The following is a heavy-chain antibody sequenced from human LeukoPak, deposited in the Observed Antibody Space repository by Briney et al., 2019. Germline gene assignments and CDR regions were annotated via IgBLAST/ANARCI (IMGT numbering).Heavy chain of an antibody. CDR3: ARTRDYGDYYSPEWLDY. CDR1: RYTFTGYY. D-gene: IGHD4-17*01. CDR2: INPNSGGT. Sequence: ASVKVSCKASRYTFTGYYMHWVRQAPEQGLEWMGWINPNSGGTNYAQKFQGRVTMTRDTSISTAYMELSRLRSDDTAVYYCARTRDYGDYYSPEWLDYWGQGTLVTVSS. V-gene: IGHV1-2*02. J-gene: IGHJ4*02.